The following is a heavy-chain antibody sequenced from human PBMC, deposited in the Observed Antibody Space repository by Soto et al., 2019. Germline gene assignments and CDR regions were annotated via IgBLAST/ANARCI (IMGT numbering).Heavy chain of an antibody. CDR3: ARGRGRYSSGWSWFDT. Sequence: SETLSLTCGVSGGTIRSPDWWTWVRQPPGKGLEWIGEIFQSGSTNYTPSLESRVTISVDKSKNQFSLTLTSVTAADTAVYFCARGRGRYSSGWSWFDTWGQGILVTVSS. V-gene: IGHV4-4*02. CDR2: IFQSGST. J-gene: IGHJ5*02. D-gene: IGHD6-19*01. CDR1: GGTIRSPDW.